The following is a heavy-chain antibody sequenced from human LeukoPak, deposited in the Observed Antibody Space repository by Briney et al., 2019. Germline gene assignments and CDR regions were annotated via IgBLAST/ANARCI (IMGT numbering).Heavy chain of an antibody. J-gene: IGHJ3*02. D-gene: IGHD3-22*01. CDR1: GGSISSGDYY. CDR2: ISSSGST. V-gene: IGHV4-61*02. CDR3: ARRLYSYDSSGAFDI. Sequence: SETLSLTCTVSGGSISSGDYYWGWLRQPAGKGLEWVVRISSSGSTNYNPSLKSRVTISVDTSKNQFSLKLSSVTAADTAVYFCARRLYSYDSSGAFDIWGQGTMVTVSS.